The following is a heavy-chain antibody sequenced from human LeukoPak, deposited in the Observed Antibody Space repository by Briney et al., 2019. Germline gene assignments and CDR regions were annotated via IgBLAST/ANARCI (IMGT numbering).Heavy chain of an antibody. J-gene: IGHJ4*02. D-gene: IGHD2-15*01. V-gene: IGHV4-59*01. CDR3: ASGFRGGNYFDY. CDR1: GGSISSYY. Sequence: SETLSLTCTVSGGSISSYYWSWIRQPPGKGLEWIGYIYYSGSTNYNPSLKSRVTISVDTSKNQFSLKLSSVTAADTAVYYCASGFRGGNYFDYWGQGTLVTVSS. CDR2: IYYSGST.